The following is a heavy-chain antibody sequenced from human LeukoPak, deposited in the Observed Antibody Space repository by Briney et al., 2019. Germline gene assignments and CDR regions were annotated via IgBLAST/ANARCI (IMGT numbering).Heavy chain of an antibody. CDR1: GYTFTGYY. V-gene: IGHV1-2*02. D-gene: IGHD5-12*01. CDR3: AKGGYLVYHYLDY. Sequence: ASVKVSCKASGYTFTGYYMHWVRQAPGLGLEWMGWINPNSGVTNYAQNFQGRVTMTRDTSISTAYMELSRLRSDDTAVYYCAKGGYLVYHYLDYWGQGTLVTVSS. J-gene: IGHJ4*02. CDR2: INPNSGVT.